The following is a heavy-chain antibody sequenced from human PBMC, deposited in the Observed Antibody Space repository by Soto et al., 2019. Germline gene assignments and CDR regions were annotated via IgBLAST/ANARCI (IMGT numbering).Heavy chain of an antibody. J-gene: IGHJ4*02. Sequence: PSETLSLTCTVSDGSLSGYYWSWIRQPPGKGLEWIGYIYFSGGAIYNASLKSRVTVSVDTAKNQVPLKLNSVTAADTAIYYCARFVHTGSHSFDYWGQGALVTVSS. V-gene: IGHV4-59*08. CDR1: DGSLSGYY. D-gene: IGHD2-2*02. CDR3: ARFVHTGSHSFDY. CDR2: IYFSGGA.